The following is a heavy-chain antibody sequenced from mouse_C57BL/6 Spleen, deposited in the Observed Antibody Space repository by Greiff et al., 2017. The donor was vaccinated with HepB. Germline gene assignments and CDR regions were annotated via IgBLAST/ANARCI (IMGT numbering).Heavy chain of an antibody. V-gene: IGHV1-22*01. CDR3: ARYPYYYGSSFYFDY. CDR1: GYTFTDYN. D-gene: IGHD1-1*01. CDR2: INPNNGGT. J-gene: IGHJ2*01. Sequence: DVQLQESGPELVKPGASVKMSCKASGYTFTDYNMHWVKQSHGKSLEWIGYINPNNGGTSYNQKFKGKATLTVNKSSSTAYMELRSLTSEDSAVYYCARYPYYYGSSFYFDYWGQGTTLTVSS.